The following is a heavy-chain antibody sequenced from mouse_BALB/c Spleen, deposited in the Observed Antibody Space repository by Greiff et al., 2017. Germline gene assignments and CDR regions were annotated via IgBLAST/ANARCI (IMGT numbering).Heavy chain of an antibody. Sequence: DVMLVESGGGLVQPGGSRKLSCAASGFTFSSFGMHWVRQAPEKGLEWVAYISSGSSTIYYADTVKGRFTISRDNPKNTLFLQMTSLRSEDTAMYYCARSGGYYLSWFAYWGQGTLVTVSA. CDR1: GFTFSSFG. J-gene: IGHJ3*01. V-gene: IGHV5-17*02. D-gene: IGHD2-3*01. CDR3: ARSGGYYLSWFAY. CDR2: ISSGSSTI.